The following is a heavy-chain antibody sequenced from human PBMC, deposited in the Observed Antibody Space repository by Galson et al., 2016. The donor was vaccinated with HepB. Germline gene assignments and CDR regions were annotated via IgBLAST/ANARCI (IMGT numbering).Heavy chain of an antibody. CDR1: GDSITSGSHY. D-gene: IGHD1-26*01. Sequence: TLSLTCTVSGDSITSGSHYWSWIRQAAGKGLEWIGRIYHSGRTNHNPSLKSRVTIAIDPSKNQFSLKLTSVTATDTAMYYCVREGGTAYYPDHWGQGTLVSVSS. CDR3: VREGGTAYYPDH. V-gene: IGHV4-61*02. CDR2: IYHSGRT. J-gene: IGHJ4*01.